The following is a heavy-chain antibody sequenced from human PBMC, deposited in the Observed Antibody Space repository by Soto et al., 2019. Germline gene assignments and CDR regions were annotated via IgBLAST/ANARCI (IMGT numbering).Heavy chain of an antibody. CDR1: GFTFSSYA. Sequence: GGSLRLSCAASGFTFSSYAMSWARQAPGKGLEWVSGLSNTGRRTSYADSVKGRFNISRDNSENTVYLQMNSLRVEDTAVYYCATEMGATQGPFDNWGQGTQVTVSS. V-gene: IGHV3-23*01. J-gene: IGHJ4*02. CDR2: LSNTGRRT. D-gene: IGHD1-26*01. CDR3: ATEMGATQGPFDN.